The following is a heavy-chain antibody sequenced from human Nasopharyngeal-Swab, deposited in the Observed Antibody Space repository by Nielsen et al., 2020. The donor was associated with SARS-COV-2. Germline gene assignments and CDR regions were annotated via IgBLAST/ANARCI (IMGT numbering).Heavy chain of an antibody. Sequence: GGSLRLSCVASGVIFGTYGMAWVRQAPGKGLEWVSGISINTGRTFYADSVKGRFTISRDNSKNTVDLQMNSLRAEDTAVYYCAKGAKVIAALIPHAFDVWGQGAVVTVSS. D-gene: IGHD6-13*01. CDR2: ISINTGRT. V-gene: IGHV3-23*01. CDR1: GVIFGTYG. J-gene: IGHJ3*01. CDR3: AKGAKVIAALIPHAFDV.